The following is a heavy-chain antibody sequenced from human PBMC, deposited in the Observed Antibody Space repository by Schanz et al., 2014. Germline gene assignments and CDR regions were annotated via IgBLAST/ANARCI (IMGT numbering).Heavy chain of an antibody. CDR1: GFTFSNCD. CDR2: IDGRGITT. D-gene: IGHD3-10*01. V-gene: IGHV3-23*04. CDR3: AKRFHGSGSHPFDY. J-gene: IGHJ4*02. Sequence: EVHLEESGGGLVQPGGSQRLSCAVSGFTFSNCDMTWVRQAPGKGLEWVAIIDGRGITTFYADSVKGRFTISRDNAKNTVDLQMNSLRDDDTAVYYCAKRFHGSGSHPFDYWGQGTLVTVSS.